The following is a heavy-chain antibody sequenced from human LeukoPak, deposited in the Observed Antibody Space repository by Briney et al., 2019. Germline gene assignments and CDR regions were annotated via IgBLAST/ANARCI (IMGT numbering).Heavy chain of an antibody. CDR1: GFTFSSYA. J-gene: IGHJ4*02. CDR3: ARDKVRSLDY. D-gene: IGHD3-10*01. CDR2: ISGSGGST. Sequence: PGGSLRLSCAASGFTFSSYAMSWVRQAPGKGLEWVSAISGSGGSTYYADSVKGRFTISRDNAKNSLYLQMNSLRAEDTAVYYCARDKVRSLDYWGQGTLVTVSS. V-gene: IGHV3-23*01.